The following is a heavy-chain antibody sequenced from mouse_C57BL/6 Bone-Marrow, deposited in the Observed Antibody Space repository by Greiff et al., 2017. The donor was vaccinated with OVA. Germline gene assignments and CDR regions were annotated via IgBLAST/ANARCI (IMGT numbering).Heavy chain of an antibody. J-gene: IGHJ2*01. D-gene: IGHD2-14*01. CDR1: GYAFSSSW. V-gene: IGHV1-82*01. CDR3: ARERGYCLDY. Sequence: VKLVESGPGLVKPGASVKLSCKASGYAFSSSWMNWVKQRPGKGLEWIGRIYPGDGDTNYNGKFKGKATLTADKSSSTAYMQLSSLTSEDAAVYLCARERGYCLDYWGQGTTLTVSS. CDR2: IYPGDGDT.